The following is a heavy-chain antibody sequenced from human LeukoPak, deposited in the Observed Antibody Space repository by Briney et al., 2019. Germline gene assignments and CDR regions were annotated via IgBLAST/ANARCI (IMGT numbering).Heavy chain of an antibody. CDR2: IRYDGSNK. J-gene: IGHJ4*02. V-gene: IGHV3-30*02. Sequence: GGSLRLSCAPSGCTFSSYGMHWVRQAPGKGLEWVAFIRYDGSNKFYADSVKGRFTISRDNSKNTLYLQMNSLRAEDTAVYYCAKDLDYYGSGSYTFDYWGQGTLVTVSS. CDR1: GCTFSSYG. CDR3: AKDLDYYGSGSYTFDY. D-gene: IGHD3-10*01.